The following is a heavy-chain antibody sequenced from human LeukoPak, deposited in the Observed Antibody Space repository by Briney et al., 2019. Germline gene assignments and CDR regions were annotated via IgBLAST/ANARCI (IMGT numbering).Heavy chain of an antibody. CDR3: ARGWGPDS. D-gene: IGHD1-26*01. CDR2: IYDSGST. V-gene: IGHV4-61*01. CDR1: GGSVSSGPYC. J-gene: IGHJ4*02. Sequence: SETLSLTCTVSGGSVSSGPYCWSWIRQPPGKGLEWIGSIYDSGSTNYNPSPKSRVTISVDTSKNQFSLKLSSVSAADTAVYYCARGWGPDSWSQGTQVTVSS.